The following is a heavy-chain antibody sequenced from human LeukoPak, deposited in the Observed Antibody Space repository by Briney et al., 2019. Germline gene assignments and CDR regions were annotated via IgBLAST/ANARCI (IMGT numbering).Heavy chain of an antibody. CDR2: ISSNGGST. V-gene: IGHV3-64*01. J-gene: IGHJ4*02. D-gene: IGHD5-24*01. Sequence: GGSLRLSCAASGFTFSSYAMHWVRQAPGKGLEYVSAISSNGGSTYYANSVKGRFTISRDNPKNTLYLQMGSLRAEDMAVYYCARGDGYNSVDYWGQGTLVTVSS. CDR3: ARGDGYNSVDY. CDR1: GFTFSSYA.